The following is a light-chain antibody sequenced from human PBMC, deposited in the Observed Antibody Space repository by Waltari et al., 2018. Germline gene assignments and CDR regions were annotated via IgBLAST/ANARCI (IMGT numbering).Light chain of an antibody. CDR3: QKYVNLPAT. CDR1: QSVSKY. J-gene: IGKJ1*01. CDR2: DAS. Sequence: EIVLTQSPGTLSLSPGERATLSCRASQSVSKYLAWYQQRPGQAPRLLIYDASIRATGIPDGFSGSGSGTDFSLTISRLEPEDFAVYYCQKYVNLPATFGQGTKVEIK. V-gene: IGKV3-20*01.